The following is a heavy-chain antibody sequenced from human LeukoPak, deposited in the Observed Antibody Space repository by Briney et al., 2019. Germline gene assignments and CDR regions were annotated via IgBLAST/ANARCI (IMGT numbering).Heavy chain of an antibody. CDR1: GGSISRSGYS. D-gene: IGHD2/OR15-2a*01. J-gene: IGHJ4*02. CDR3: ASGYYFPDY. V-gene: IGHV4-39*01. Sequence: SETLSLTCTVSGGSISRSGYSWAWIRQPPGKRLEWIASISYSGTTYYNPSLKSGVTISLDTSKNQFSLKLDSVTSADTAVYYCASGYYFPDYWGQGALVTVSS. CDR2: ISYSGTT.